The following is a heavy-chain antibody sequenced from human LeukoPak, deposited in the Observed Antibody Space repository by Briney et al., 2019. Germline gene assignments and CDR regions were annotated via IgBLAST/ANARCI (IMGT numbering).Heavy chain of an antibody. CDR3: ARDRVTMIRGVRILDYYYYYMDV. J-gene: IGHJ6*03. V-gene: IGHV3-7*01. CDR1: GFPFSTYW. Sequence: GGSLRLSCAGSGFPFSTYWMSWVRQAPGKGLEWVADIKPDASEIYYLDSVKGRFTVSRDNAKTSLYLQMNSLRVEDTAVYYCARDRVTMIRGVRILDYYYYYMDVWGKGTTVTISS. CDR2: IKPDASEI. D-gene: IGHD3-10*01.